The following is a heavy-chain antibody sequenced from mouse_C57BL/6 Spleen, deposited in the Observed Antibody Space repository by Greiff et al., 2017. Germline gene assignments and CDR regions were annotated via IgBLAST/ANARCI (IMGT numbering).Heavy chain of an antibody. J-gene: IGHJ1*03. Sequence: EVQLQQSGPELVKPGASVKISCKASGYTFTDYYMNWVKQSHGKSLEWIGDINPNNGGTSYNQKFKGKATLTVDKSSSTAYMELRSLTSEASAVYDCARFRDSSYGGYWYFDVWGTGTTVTVSS. CDR1: GYTFTDYY. CDR3: ARFRDSSYGGYWYFDV. CDR2: INPNNGGT. V-gene: IGHV1-26*01. D-gene: IGHD1-1*01.